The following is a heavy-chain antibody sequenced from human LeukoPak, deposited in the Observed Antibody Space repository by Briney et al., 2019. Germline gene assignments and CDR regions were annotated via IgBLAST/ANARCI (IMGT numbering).Heavy chain of an antibody. CDR3: ARVREYCSGGFCYSFDY. Sequence: GGSLRLSCAASGFTFSSSWMHWVRQAPGKGLVWVSRINSDGSSTNYADSVKGRFTISRDNAKNTLYLQMNSLRAEDTAVYYCARVREYCSGGFCYSFDYWGQGTLVTVSS. V-gene: IGHV3-74*01. CDR2: INSDGSST. CDR1: GFTFSSSW. J-gene: IGHJ4*02. D-gene: IGHD2-15*01.